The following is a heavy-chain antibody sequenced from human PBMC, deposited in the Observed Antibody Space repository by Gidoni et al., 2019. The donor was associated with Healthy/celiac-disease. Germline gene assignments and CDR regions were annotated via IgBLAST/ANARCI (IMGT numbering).Heavy chain of an antibody. Sequence: EVQVVESGGGLVQPGGSLRLSCAASGFTFSGYWRHWVRQDPEKGLVWVSRIDGDGSITTYADSVKGRFTISRDNAKNTVHLQMNSLRAEDTAVYYCARAWGGLYYFDYWGQGTLVTVSS. D-gene: IGHD3-16*01. J-gene: IGHJ4*02. V-gene: IGHV3-74*01. CDR1: GFTFSGYW. CDR3: ARAWGGLYYFDY. CDR2: IDGDGSIT.